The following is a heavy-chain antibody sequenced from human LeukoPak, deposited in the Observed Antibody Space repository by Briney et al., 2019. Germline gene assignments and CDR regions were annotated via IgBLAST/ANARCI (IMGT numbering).Heavy chain of an antibody. D-gene: IGHD2-15*01. J-gene: IGHJ4*02. V-gene: IGHV3-23*01. CDR2: ISGSGVST. CDR1: GFTFSSYG. CDR3: AKEGGYCSGGTCYYFDY. Sequence: GGSLRLSCAASGFTFSSYGMSWVRQAPGKGLEWVSAISGSGVSTYYADSVKGRFTISRDNSKNTLYLQMNSLRAEDTAVYYCAKEGGYCSGGTCYYFDYWGQGTLVTVSS.